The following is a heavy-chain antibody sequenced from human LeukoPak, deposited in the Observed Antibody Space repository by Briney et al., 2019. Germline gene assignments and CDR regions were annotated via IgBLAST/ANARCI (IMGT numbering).Heavy chain of an antibody. J-gene: IGHJ6*02. Sequence: GGSLRLSCAASGFTFSSYAMHWVRQAPGKGLEWVAVISYDGSNKYYADSVKGRFTISRDNFKNTLYLQMNSLRAEDTAVYYCARRRDDIVVVVAATPGGMDVWGQGTTATVSS. CDR2: ISYDGSNK. V-gene: IGHV3-30-3*01. D-gene: IGHD2-15*01. CDR1: GFTFSSYA. CDR3: ARRRDDIVVVVAATPGGMDV.